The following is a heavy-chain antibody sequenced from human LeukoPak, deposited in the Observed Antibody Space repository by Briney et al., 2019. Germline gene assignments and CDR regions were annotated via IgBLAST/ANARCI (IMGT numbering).Heavy chain of an antibody. D-gene: IGHD5-18*01. J-gene: IGHJ4*02. CDR3: ARVPGYTAMDDYYFDY. CDR1: GGSISSSSYY. V-gene: IGHV4-39*07. Sequence: PSETLSLNCTVSGGSISSSSYYWGWIRQPPGKGVERIGSIYYSGSTYNNPSLKSRVTISVDTSQNQFSLRLSSVTAADTAVYYCARVPGYTAMDDYYFDYWGQGTLVTVSS. CDR2: IYYSGST.